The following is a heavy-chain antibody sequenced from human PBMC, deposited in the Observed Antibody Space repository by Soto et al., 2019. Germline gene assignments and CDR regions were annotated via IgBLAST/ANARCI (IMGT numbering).Heavy chain of an antibody. J-gene: IGHJ4*02. CDR1: GGSFSGYY. Sequence: SETLSLTCAVDGGSFSGYYWSWIRQPPGKGLEWIGEINHSGSTNYNPSLKSRVTISVDTSKNQFSLKLSSVTAADTAVYYCARSRAILTGYYGDFDYWGQGTLVTVSS. CDR2: INHSGST. D-gene: IGHD3-9*01. V-gene: IGHV4-34*01. CDR3: ARSRAILTGYYGDFDY.